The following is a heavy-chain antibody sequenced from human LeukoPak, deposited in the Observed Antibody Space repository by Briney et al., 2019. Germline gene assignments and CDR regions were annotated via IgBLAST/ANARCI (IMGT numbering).Heavy chain of an antibody. Sequence: QPGGSLRLSCAASGFTFSSYAMHWVRQAPGKGLEWVAVISYDGSNKYYADSVKGRFTISRDNSKNTLYLQMNSLRAEDTAVYYCARDAGIGIAAAGDAFDIWGQGTMVTVSS. CDR2: ISYDGSNK. J-gene: IGHJ3*02. V-gene: IGHV3-30-3*01. CDR3: ARDAGIGIAAAGDAFDI. D-gene: IGHD6-13*01. CDR1: GFTFSSYA.